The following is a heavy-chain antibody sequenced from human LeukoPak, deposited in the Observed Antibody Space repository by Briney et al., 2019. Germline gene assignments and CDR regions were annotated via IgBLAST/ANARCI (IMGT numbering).Heavy chain of an antibody. CDR2: INPNSGGT. J-gene: IGHJ4*02. V-gene: IGHV1-2*02. D-gene: IGHD3-22*01. CDR3: AREQYYYDSSGYYRFDY. CDR1: GYTFTGYY. Sequence: ASVKVSCTASGYTFTGYYMHWVRQAPGQGLEWMGWINPNSGGTNYAQKFQGRVTMTRDTSISTAYMELSRLRSDDTAVYYCAREQYYYDSSGYYRFDYWGQGTLVTVSS.